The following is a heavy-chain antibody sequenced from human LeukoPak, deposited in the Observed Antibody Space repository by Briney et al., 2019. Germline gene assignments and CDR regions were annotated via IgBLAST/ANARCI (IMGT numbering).Heavy chain of an antibody. CDR2: INWNGGST. V-gene: IGHV3-20*04. D-gene: IGHD2-2*01. J-gene: IGHJ4*02. CDR1: GFTFDDYG. CDR3: ARDPGGGVPVPAAASDY. Sequence: GGSLRLSCAASGFTFDDYGMSWVRQAPGKGLEWVSGINWNGGSTGYADSVKGRFTISRDNAKNSLYLQMNSLRAEDTALYYCARDPGGGVPVPAAASDYWGQGTLVSVSS.